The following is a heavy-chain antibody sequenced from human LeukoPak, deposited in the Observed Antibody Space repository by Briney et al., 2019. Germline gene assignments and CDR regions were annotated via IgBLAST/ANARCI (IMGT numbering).Heavy chain of an antibody. V-gene: IGHV4-34*01. J-gene: IGHJ5*02. D-gene: IGHD6-13*01. CDR3: ARGPWGYGSSWYTKNWFDP. CDR2: INHSGST. CDR1: GGSFSGYY. Sequence: SETLSLTCAVYGGSFSGYYWSWIRQPPGKGLEWIGEINHSGSTNYNPSLKSRVTISVDTSKNQFSLKLSSVTAADTAVYYCARGPWGYGSSWYTKNWFDPWGQGTLVTVSS.